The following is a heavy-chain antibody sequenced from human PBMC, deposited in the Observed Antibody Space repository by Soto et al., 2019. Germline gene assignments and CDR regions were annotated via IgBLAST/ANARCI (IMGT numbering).Heavy chain of an antibody. CDR3: ARGTPFPS. CDR1: GFTFSSYW. V-gene: IGHV3-7*01. D-gene: IGHD3-16*01. J-gene: IGHJ5*02. CDR2: VNQDGGEK. Sequence: EVQLVESGGGLVQPGGSLRLSCAASGFTFSSYWMSWVRQAPGKGLEWVANVNQDGGEKFYVGSVKGRFTISRDNAMTSLYLQMNSLRAEDTAVYYCARGTPFPSWGQGTLVTVSS.